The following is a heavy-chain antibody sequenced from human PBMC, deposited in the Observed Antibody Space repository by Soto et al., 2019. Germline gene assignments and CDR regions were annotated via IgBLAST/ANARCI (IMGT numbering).Heavy chain of an antibody. CDR1: GGSISSGGYS. CDR2: IFETGSS. Sequence: PSETLSLTCAVSGGSISSGGYSWSWIRPPPGKGLEWIGYIFETGSSYYNPSLKSRVTISLDRSKNQFSLRLSSVTAADTAVYYCARLGDCRGGSCYPNWFDPWGQGTLVTVSS. CDR3: ARLGDCRGGSCYPNWFDP. V-gene: IGHV4-30-2*01. D-gene: IGHD2-15*01. J-gene: IGHJ5*02.